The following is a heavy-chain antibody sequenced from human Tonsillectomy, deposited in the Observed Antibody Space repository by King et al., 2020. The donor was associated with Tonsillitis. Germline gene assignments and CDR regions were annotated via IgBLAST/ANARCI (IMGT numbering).Heavy chain of an antibody. CDR2: ISYSGST. D-gene: IGHD3-16*02. V-gene: IGHV4-61*01. J-gene: IGHJ5*02. CDR3: ATSRQGLADPYDSVWGSYRDTGWCDP. Sequence: QLQESGPGLVKPSETLSLPCTVSGGSVSSSSYYWSWIRQPPGKGLEWIVYISYSGSTNYNPSLKSRVTISIDKTKNQFSLKLTSVTAADTAVYYCATSRQGLADPYDSVWGSYRDTGWCDPWGQGTLVTVSS. CDR1: GGSVSSSSYY.